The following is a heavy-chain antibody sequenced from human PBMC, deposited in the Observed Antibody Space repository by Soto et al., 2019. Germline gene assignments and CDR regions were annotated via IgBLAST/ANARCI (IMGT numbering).Heavy chain of an antibody. J-gene: IGHJ4*02. CDR3: VKGGSSSWTPKPNDY. CDR1: GFTFSSYS. Sequence: GGSLRLSCSASGFTFSSYSMHWVRQAPGKGLEYVSAISSNGGSTYYADSVKGRFTISRDNSKNTLYLQMSSLRAEDTAVYYCVKGGSSSWTPKPNDYWGQGTLVTVSS. CDR2: ISSNGGST. D-gene: IGHD6-13*01. V-gene: IGHV3-64D*06.